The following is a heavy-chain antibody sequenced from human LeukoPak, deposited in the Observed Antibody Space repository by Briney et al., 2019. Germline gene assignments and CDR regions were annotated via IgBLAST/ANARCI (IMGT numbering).Heavy chain of an antibody. Sequence: SETLSLTCTVSGGSINSGNYYWTWIRQPAGKGLEWIGRIHSSGSTKYNPSLKSRVTISSDTSKNQFSLKLSSMTAADTAVYYCARGPFTMIVVTDYYYGMDVWGQGTTVTVSS. CDR2: IHSSGST. CDR1: GGSINSGNYY. J-gene: IGHJ6*02. D-gene: IGHD3-22*01. V-gene: IGHV4-61*02. CDR3: ARGPFTMIVVTDYYYGMDV.